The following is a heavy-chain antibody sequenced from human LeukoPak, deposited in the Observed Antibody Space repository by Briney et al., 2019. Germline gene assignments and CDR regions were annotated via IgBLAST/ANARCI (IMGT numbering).Heavy chain of an antibody. CDR1: GGSISSGSYY. CDR2: IYTSGST. D-gene: IGHD3-10*01. J-gene: IGHJ4*02. Sequence: SQTLSLTCTVSGGSISSGSYYWSWIRQPAGKGLEWIGRIYTSGSTNYNPSLKSRVTLSVDTSKNQFSLKLSSVTAADTAVYYCAREVRGAAGKPMYYFDYWGQGTLVTVSS. V-gene: IGHV4-61*02. CDR3: AREVRGAAGKPMYYFDY.